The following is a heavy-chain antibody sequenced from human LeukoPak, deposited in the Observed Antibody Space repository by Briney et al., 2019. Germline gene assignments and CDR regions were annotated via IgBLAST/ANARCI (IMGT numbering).Heavy chain of an antibody. D-gene: IGHD3-3*01. CDR1: GFTFTDYY. V-gene: IGHV3-11*01. CDR3: AKGGRITIFGVGPQEYYFDY. Sequence: GGSLRLSCATSGFTFTDYYMSWIRQAPGKGLEWVSYISVSGTTMYYADSVKGRFTLSRDNAKNSLYLQMNSLRAEDTAVYYCAKGGRITIFGVGPQEYYFDYWGQGTLVTVSS. J-gene: IGHJ4*02. CDR2: ISVSGTTM.